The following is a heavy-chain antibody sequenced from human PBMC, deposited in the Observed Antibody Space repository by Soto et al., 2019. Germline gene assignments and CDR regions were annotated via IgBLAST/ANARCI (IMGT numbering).Heavy chain of an antibody. Sequence: PSEALSLTCTVSGGSISSGGYYWSWIRQHPGKGLEWIGYIYYSGSTYYNPSLKSRVTISVDTSKNQFSLKLSSVTAADTAVYYCARSPSGWLRTYDYWGQGTLVTVSS. CDR1: GGSISSGGYY. CDR2: IYYSGST. CDR3: ARSPSGWLRTYDY. J-gene: IGHJ4*02. D-gene: IGHD5-12*01. V-gene: IGHV4-31*03.